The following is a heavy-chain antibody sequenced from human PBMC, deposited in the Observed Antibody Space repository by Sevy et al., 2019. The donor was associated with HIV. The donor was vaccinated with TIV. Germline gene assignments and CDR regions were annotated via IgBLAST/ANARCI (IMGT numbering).Heavy chain of an antibody. D-gene: IGHD2-15*01. V-gene: IGHV3-30*04. CDR2: ISYDGSDK. J-gene: IGHJ5*02. Sequence: GGSLRLSCAASGLTFSSYAMHWVRQAPGKGLEWMAVISYDGSDKYFADSVKGRFTISRDNSKNTLFLQMNSLRTEDTAVYYCARGPGVVAVAALNWFDPWVQGTLVTVSS. CDR1: GLTFSSYA. CDR3: ARGPGVVAVAALNWFDP.